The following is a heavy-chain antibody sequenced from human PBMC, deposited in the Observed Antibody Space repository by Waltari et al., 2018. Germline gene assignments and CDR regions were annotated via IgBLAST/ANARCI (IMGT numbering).Heavy chain of an antibody. CDR2: INAGNGNT. J-gene: IGHJ5*02. CDR3: ARDQGGRVPTYGGGLNWFDP. CDR1: GYTFTSYA. Sequence: QVQLVQSGAEVKKPGASVKVSCKASGYTFTSYAMHWVRQAPGQRLEWMGWINAGNGNTKYSQKFQGRVAITRDTSASKAYMGLSSLRSEDTAVYYCARDQGGRVPTYGGGLNWFDPWGQGTLVTVSS. V-gene: IGHV1-3*01. D-gene: IGHD1-1*01.